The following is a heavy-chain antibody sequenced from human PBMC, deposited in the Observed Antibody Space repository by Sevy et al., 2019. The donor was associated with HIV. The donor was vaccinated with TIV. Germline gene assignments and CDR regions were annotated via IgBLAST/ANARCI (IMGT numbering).Heavy chain of an antibody. J-gene: IGHJ4*02. V-gene: IGHV3-23*01. CDR2: LNGDRT. D-gene: IGHD2-21*02. Sequence: GGSLRLSCAASGFTFSTYAVSWDRQAPGKGLEWVAALNGDRTYYAGSVKGRFTISRDNPKNTVYLQVNSLRVEDTALYYCVKEETAPYFDCWGQGTLVTVSS. CDR1: GFTFSTYA. CDR3: VKEETAPYFDC.